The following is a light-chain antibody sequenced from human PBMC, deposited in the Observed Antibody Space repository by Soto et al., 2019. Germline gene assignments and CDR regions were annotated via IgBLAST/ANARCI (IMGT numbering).Light chain of an antibody. CDR1: SSNIGARYD. CDR2: GNN. V-gene: IGLV1-40*01. CDR3: QSYDISLSAVV. J-gene: IGLJ2*01. Sequence: QAVVTQPPSVSGAPGQRVTISCTGSSSNIGARYDVHWYQQLPGTAPKLLIYGNNNRPSGVPDRFSGSKSGSSASLAITGLQAEDDADYYCQSYDISLSAVVFGGGTKLTVL.